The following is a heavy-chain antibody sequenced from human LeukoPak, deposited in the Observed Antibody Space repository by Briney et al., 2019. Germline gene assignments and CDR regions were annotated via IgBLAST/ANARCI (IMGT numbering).Heavy chain of an antibody. Sequence: ASVKVSCKASGGTFSSYAISWVRQAPGQGLEWMGGIIPIFGTANYAQKFQGRVTITADESMSTAYMELSSLRSEDTAVYYCARVAHRKGYNFDYWGQGTLVTVSS. D-gene: IGHD5-24*01. CDR3: ARVAHRKGYNFDY. J-gene: IGHJ4*02. V-gene: IGHV1-69*13. CDR2: IIPIFGTA. CDR1: GGTFSSYA.